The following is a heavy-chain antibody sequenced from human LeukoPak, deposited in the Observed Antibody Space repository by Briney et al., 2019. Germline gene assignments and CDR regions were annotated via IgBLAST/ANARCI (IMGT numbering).Heavy chain of an antibody. D-gene: IGHD6-13*01. CDR1: GYTFTDYY. CDR2: INPNSGGT. CDR3: ARGVISSNWYFFDY. Sequence: GASVKVSCKASGYTFTDYYMHWVRQAPGQGLEWMVWINPNSGGTNYARKFRGRVTLTRDTSITTVYMELDSLRSDDSAVYYCARGVISSNWYFFDYWGQGTLVTVSS. V-gene: IGHV1-2*02. J-gene: IGHJ4*02.